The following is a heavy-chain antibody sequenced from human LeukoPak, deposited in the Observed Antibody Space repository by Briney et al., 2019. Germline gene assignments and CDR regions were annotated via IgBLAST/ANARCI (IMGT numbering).Heavy chain of an antibody. CDR1: GYTLTGYY. CDR3: ARALTVVVAATDY. CDR2: INPSGGST. J-gene: IGHJ4*02. D-gene: IGHD2-15*01. V-gene: IGHV1-46*01. Sequence: GASVKVSCKASGYTLTGYYMHWVRQAPGQGLEWMGIINPSGGSTSYAQKFQGRVTMTRDTSTSTVYMELSSLRSEDTAAYYCARALTVVVAATDYWGQGTLVTVSS.